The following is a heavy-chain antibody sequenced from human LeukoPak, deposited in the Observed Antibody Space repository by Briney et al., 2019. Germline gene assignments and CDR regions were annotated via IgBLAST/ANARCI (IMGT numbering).Heavy chain of an antibody. CDR1: GFTFSSYA. J-gene: IGHJ4*02. V-gene: IGHV3-30-3*01. D-gene: IGHD6-19*01. Sequence: GGSLRLSCAASGFTFSSYAMHWVRQAPGKGLEWVAVISYDGSNKYYADSVKGRFTISRDNSKNTLYLQMNSLRAEDTAVYYCARGTGYSSGWYKLTFDYWGQGTLVTVSS. CDR2: ISYDGSNK. CDR3: ARGTGYSSGWYKLTFDY.